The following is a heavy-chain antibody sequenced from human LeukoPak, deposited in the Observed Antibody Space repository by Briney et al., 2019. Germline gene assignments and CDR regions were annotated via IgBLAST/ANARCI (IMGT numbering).Heavy chain of an antibody. CDR3: ARHHRSGYYEADY. V-gene: IGHV4-39*01. D-gene: IGHD6-25*01. CDR1: GDSISSSSYY. CDR2: IYYSGST. J-gene: IGHJ4*02. Sequence: SETLSLTCTVSGDSISSSSYYWGWIRQPPGKGLEWIGIIYYSGSTDYNPSLKGRVTMSVDTSKNQFSLKLSSVTAADTAVYYCARHHRSGYYEADYWGQGTLVTVSS.